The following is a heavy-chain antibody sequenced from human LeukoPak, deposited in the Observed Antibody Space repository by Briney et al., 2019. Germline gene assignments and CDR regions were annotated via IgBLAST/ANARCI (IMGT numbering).Heavy chain of an antibody. CDR1: GGSISSRPYY. CDR3: ARDFSSSSTVYYYYYMDV. J-gene: IGHJ6*03. D-gene: IGHD6-6*01. CDR2: ISYSGTT. Sequence: SETLSLTCTVSGGSISSRPYYWGWVRQPPGKRLERIGTISYSGTTYYSPSLKSRVTISLDTSKNQFSLKLSSVTAADTAIYYCARDFSSSSTVYYYYYMDVWGKGTTVTVSS. V-gene: IGHV4-39*07.